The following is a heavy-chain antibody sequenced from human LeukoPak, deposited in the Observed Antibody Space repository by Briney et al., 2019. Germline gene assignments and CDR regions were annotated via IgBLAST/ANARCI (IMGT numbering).Heavy chain of an antibody. CDR3: ARVFGGGRGGWFDT. CDR2: IYYSGST. CDR1: GGSIRSYY. D-gene: IGHD3-16*01. J-gene: IGHJ5*02. Sequence: SDTLSLTCTVFGGSIRSYYWTWIRQPPGKGLEWIGYIYYSGSTNYNPSLKSRVTISVHTSKNQFSLNLSSVTAADTAVYYCARVFGGGRGGWFDTWGQGTLVAVSS. V-gene: IGHV4-59*07.